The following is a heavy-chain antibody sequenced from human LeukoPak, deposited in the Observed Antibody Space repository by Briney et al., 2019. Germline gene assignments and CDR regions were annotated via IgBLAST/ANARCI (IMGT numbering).Heavy chain of an antibody. V-gene: IGHV3-7*01. D-gene: IGHD4-23*01. CDR2: IKQDGTEK. Sequence: PGGSLRLSCAASGFIFSNYWMSWVRQAPGKGLEWVANIKQDGTEKDYVASVRGRFTISRDNAKNSLYLQMNSLRDEDTAVYYCGRVAAGYSVNYFDYWGQGTLVTVSS. CDR3: GRVAAGYSVNYFDY. J-gene: IGHJ4*02. CDR1: GFIFSNYW.